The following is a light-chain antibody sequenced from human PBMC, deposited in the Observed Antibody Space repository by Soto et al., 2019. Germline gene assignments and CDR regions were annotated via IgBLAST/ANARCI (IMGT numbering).Light chain of an antibody. CDR3: QHYNSYSEA. CDR1: QTISSW. J-gene: IGKJ1*01. Sequence: DIQMTQSPSTLSGSVGDRVTITCRASQTISSWLAWYQQKPGKAPKLLIYKASTLKSGVPSRFSGSGSGTELTLTISSLQPDHFATYYCQHYNSYSEAFGQGTKVELK. CDR2: KAS. V-gene: IGKV1-5*03.